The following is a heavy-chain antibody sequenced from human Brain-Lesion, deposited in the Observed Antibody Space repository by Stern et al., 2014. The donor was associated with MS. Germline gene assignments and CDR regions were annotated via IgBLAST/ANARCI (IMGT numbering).Heavy chain of an antibody. CDR3: ARGKTGDGDALDS. D-gene: IGHD3-16*01. Sequence: VQLQQSGGDLVQPGGSLRLSCTASGFTFSTYEMNWVRQAPGKGLEWLSYIDGTSSATLYADSVRGRFTISRDNAKNSLYLQMNSLRAEDTAVFYCARGKTGDGDALDSWGQGTLVTVSS. V-gene: IGHV3-48*03. CDR2: IDGTSSAT. CDR1: GFTFSTYE. J-gene: IGHJ4*02.